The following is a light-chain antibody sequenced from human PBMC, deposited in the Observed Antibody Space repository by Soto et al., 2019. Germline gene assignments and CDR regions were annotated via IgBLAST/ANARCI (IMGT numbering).Light chain of an antibody. CDR3: QQYNSYPWT. Sequence: ACTQDAAVGGSFAISCRASQSISSWLAWYQQKPGKAPKLLIYKASSLESGVPSRFSGSGSGTEFTLTISSLQPDDFATYYCQQYNSYPWTFGQGT. J-gene: IGKJ1*01. CDR1: QSISSW. CDR2: KAS. V-gene: IGKV1-5*03.